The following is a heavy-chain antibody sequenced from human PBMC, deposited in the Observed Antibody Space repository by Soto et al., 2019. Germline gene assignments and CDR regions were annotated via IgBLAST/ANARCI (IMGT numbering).Heavy chain of an antibody. CDR1: GGSFSGYY. Sequence: QVQLQQWGAGLLKPSETLSLTCAVYGGSFSGYYWSWIRQPPGKGLEWIGESNHSGSTNYNPSLKSRATKSGHTSKNQFSLKLSSVTAADTAVYYCARVDVGTRIALAYCGGDCYWLLDYWGQGTLVTVSS. D-gene: IGHD2-21*02. V-gene: IGHV4-34*01. CDR2: SNHSGST. CDR3: ARVDVGTRIALAYCGGDCYWLLDY. J-gene: IGHJ4*02.